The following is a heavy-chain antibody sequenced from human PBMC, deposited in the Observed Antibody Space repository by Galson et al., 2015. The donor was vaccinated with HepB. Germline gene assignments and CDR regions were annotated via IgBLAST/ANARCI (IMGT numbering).Heavy chain of an antibody. J-gene: IGHJ4*02. D-gene: IGHD5-24*01. CDR2: IYYGGAT. Sequence: TLSLTCSVSGDSVNSGAYFWAWIRQHPGGGLEWIGYIYYGGATKYNPSLKSRLSISLDTSENQFSLSLTSVTAADTAVYYCARAFGYNYGSLRLDSWGQGALVTVSS. CDR3: ARAFGYNYGSLRLDS. CDR1: GDSVNSGAYF. V-gene: IGHV4-31*03.